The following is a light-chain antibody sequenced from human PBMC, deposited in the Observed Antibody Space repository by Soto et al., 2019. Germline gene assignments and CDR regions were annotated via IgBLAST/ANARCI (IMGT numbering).Light chain of an antibody. Sequence: QSVLTQPPSVSGAPGQRVTISCTGSSSNIGAGYDVHWYQQPPGTAPKLLIYGNSNRPSGVPDRFSGSKSGTSASLAITGLQAEDEADYYCQSYDSSLSAPVFGTGTKVTVL. CDR2: GNS. V-gene: IGLV1-40*01. CDR3: QSYDSSLSAPV. CDR1: SSNIGAGYD. J-gene: IGLJ1*01.